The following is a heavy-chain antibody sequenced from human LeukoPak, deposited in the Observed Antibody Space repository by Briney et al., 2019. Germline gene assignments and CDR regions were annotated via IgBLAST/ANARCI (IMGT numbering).Heavy chain of an antibody. J-gene: IGHJ4*02. CDR1: GYTFTCYY. CDR3: ARPLKTYCGGDCYFDY. D-gene: IGHD2-21*02. V-gene: IGHV1-2*02. Sequence: ASVKVSCKASGYTFTCYYMHWVRQAPGQGLEWMGWINPNSGGTNYAQKFQGRVTMTRDTSISTAYMELSRLRSDDTAVYYCARPLKTYCGGDCYFDYWGQGTLVTVSS. CDR2: INPNSGGT.